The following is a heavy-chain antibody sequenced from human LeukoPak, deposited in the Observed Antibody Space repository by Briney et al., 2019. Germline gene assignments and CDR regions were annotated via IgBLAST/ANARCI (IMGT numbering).Heavy chain of an antibody. V-gene: IGHV3-33*08. Sequence: GGSLRLSCAASGFTFSVSAIHWVRQAPGKGLEWVAVIWYDGSNKYYADSMKGRFTISRDNSKNTLYPQMNSLRAEDTAVYYCARPVAAPMDAFDIWGQGTMVTVSS. CDR1: GFTFSVSA. CDR3: ARPVAAPMDAFDI. CDR2: IWYDGSNK. J-gene: IGHJ3*02. D-gene: IGHD6-19*01.